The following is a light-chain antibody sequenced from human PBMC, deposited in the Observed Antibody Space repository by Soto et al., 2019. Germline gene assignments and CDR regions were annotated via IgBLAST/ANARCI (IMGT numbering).Light chain of an antibody. CDR1: QSVSSSY. CDR3: QQYGGSPRIT. V-gene: IGKV3-20*01. Sequence: IVLTQSPIPLSLSTGERANLSCIASQSVSSSYLAWFQQKPGQAPRLLIYGASTRATGIPARFSGSGSGTDFTLIINRREPEDVAIYYCQQYGGSPRITFGQGTRLEIK. CDR2: GAS. J-gene: IGKJ5*01.